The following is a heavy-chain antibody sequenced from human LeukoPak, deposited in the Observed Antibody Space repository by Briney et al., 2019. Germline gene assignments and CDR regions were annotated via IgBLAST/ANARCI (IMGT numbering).Heavy chain of an antibody. D-gene: IGHD2-15*01. J-gene: IGHJ4*02. Sequence: ASVKVSCKASGYTFTSYYMHWVRQAPGQGLEWMGIINPSGGSTNYAQKFQGRVTMTRDTSTNTVYMELSSLRSEDTAVYYCARAPVTSCRGAFCYPFDYWGQGTLVTVSS. CDR2: INPSGGST. CDR1: GYTFTSYY. V-gene: IGHV1-46*01. CDR3: ARAPVTSCRGAFCYPFDY.